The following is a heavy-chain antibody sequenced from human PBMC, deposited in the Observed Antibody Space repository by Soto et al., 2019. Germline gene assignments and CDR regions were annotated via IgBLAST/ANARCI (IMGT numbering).Heavy chain of an antibody. CDR3: ARHRYVDTAMVRRNWFDP. CDR2: IYYSGST. Sequence: ETLSLTCTVSGGSISSSSYYWGWIRQPPGKGLEWIGSIYYSGSTYYNPSLKSRVTISVDTSKNQFSLKLSSVTAADTAVYYCARHRYVDTAMVRRNWFDPWGQGTLVTVSS. J-gene: IGHJ5*02. V-gene: IGHV4-39*01. D-gene: IGHD5-18*01. CDR1: GGSISSSSYY.